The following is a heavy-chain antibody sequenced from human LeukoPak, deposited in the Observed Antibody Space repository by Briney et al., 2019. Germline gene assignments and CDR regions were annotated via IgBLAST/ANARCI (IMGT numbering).Heavy chain of an antibody. J-gene: IGHJ4*02. CDR1: GGSISSYY. CDR3: ARRWDSGSYFDY. D-gene: IGHD1-26*01. V-gene: IGHV4-59*01. CDR2: IYYSGST. Sequence: SGTLSLTCTVSGGSISSYYWSWIRQPPGKGLEWIGYIYYSGSTNYNPSLKSRVTISVDTSKNQFSLKLSSVTAADTAVYYCARRWDSGSYFDYWGQGTLVTVSS.